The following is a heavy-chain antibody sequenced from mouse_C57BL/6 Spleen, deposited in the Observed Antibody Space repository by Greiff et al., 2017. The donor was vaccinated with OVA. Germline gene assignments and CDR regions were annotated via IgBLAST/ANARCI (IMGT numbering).Heavy chain of an antibody. Sequence: VQLQQSGAELVRPGASVKLSCTASGFNIKDDYMHWVKQRPEQGLEWIGWIDPENGDTEYASKFQGKATITADTSSNTAYLQLSSLTSEDTAVYYCTTNYGNYSYWGQGTTLTVSS. CDR1: GFNIKDDY. CDR3: TTNYGNYSY. J-gene: IGHJ2*01. D-gene: IGHD2-1*01. CDR2: IDPENGDT. V-gene: IGHV14-4*01.